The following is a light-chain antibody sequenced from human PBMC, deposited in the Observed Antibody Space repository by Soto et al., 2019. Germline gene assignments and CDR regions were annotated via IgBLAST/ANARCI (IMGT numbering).Light chain of an antibody. Sequence: QSVLTQPPSVSAAPGRRVTISCSGSSSNIGNNYVSWYQQLPGTAPKLMIYDVSKRPSGVPDRFSGSKSDNTASLTISGLQAEDEADYYCCSYAGSYTYVFGTGTKLTVL. CDR2: DVS. CDR3: CSYAGSYTYV. CDR1: SSNIGNNY. V-gene: IGLV2-11*02. J-gene: IGLJ1*01.